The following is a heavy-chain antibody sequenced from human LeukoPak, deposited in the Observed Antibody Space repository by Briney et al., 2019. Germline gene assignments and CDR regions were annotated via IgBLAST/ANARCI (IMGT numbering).Heavy chain of an antibody. CDR2: ISSRSGSSI. V-gene: IGHV3-11*04. Sequence: GGSLRLSCAASGFTVSSNYMSWIRQTPGKGLEWVSYISSRSGSSIYYADSVKGRFTISRDNAKNSLYLQVNSLRAEDTAVYYWARVGYSGSPGDYWGQGTLVTVSS. CDR3: ARVGYSGSPGDY. J-gene: IGHJ4*02. D-gene: IGHD5-12*01. CDR1: GFTVSSNY.